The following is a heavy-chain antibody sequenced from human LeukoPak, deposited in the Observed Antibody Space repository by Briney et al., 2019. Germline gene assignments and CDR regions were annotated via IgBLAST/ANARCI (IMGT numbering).Heavy chain of an antibody. J-gene: IGHJ4*02. Sequence: GGSLRLSCAASGFTFTNYVMTWVRQAPGKGLECVSLISVNGGSTYYADSVKGRFAISRDNFKHTVSLQMNSLRGEDTAVYYCATRRGDRGALDYWGQGTLVTVSS. D-gene: IGHD1-26*01. CDR1: GFTFTNYV. CDR2: ISVNGGST. CDR3: ATRRGDRGALDY. V-gene: IGHV3-23*01.